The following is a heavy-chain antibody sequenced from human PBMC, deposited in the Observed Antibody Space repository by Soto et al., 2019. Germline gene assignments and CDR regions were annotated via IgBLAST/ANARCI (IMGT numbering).Heavy chain of an antibody. CDR2: VSPYNGNR. Sequence: QVQLVQSGAEVKKSGASVKASCKASGYTFTNYGISWVRQAPGQGLEWMGWVSPYNGNRYYAQKFHGRLTLTTDTSTNTAFMELRSLSPGDTAIYYSARRYGDPSSAAVFDYWGQGTLVTVSS. J-gene: IGHJ4*02. CDR1: GYTFTNYG. V-gene: IGHV1-18*01. D-gene: IGHD2-21*02. CDR3: ARRYGDPSSAAVFDY.